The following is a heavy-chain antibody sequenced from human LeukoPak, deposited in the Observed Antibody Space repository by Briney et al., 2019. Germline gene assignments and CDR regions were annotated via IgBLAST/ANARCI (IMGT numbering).Heavy chain of an antibody. V-gene: IGHV3-23*01. CDR1: GFTFSSYA. CDR2: ISGSGGST. J-gene: IGHJ5*02. Sequence: GGSLRLSCAASGFTFSSYAMSWVRQAPGKGLEWVSAISGSGGSTYYADSVKGRFTISRDNSKNTLYLQMNSLRAEDTAVYYCAKDLGYCSSTSCRTGNWFDPWGQGTLVTVSS. D-gene: IGHD2-2*01. CDR3: AKDLGYCSSTSCRTGNWFDP.